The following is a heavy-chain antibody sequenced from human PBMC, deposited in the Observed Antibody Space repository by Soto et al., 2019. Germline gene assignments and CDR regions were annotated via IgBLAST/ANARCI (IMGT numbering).Heavy chain of an antibody. V-gene: IGHV2-5*02. CDR1: GFSLSTSGVG. CDR2: IYWDDDK. Sequence: QITLKESGPTLVKPTQTLTLTCTFSGFSLSTSGVGVGWIRQSPGKALEWLAVIYWDDDKRYSPSLKSRLSITKDTYKNQVVLTMTNMDPVDTATYYCAHKGPEDWPLDYWGQGTLVTVSS. D-gene: IGHD3-9*01. CDR3: AHKGPEDWPLDY. J-gene: IGHJ4*02.